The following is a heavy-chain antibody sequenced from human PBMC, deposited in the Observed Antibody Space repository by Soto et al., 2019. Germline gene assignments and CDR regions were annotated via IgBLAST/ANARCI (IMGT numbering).Heavy chain of an antibody. CDR3: ARDQEVNYSDYGGSDYYYGMDV. D-gene: IGHD4-17*01. CDR2: INHSGST. V-gene: IGHV4-34*01. J-gene: IGHJ6*02. Sequence: ASETLSLTCAVYGGSFSGYYWSWIRQPPGKGLEWIGEINHSGSTNYNPSLKSRVTISVDTSKNQFSLKLSSVTAADTAVYYCARDQEVNYSDYGGSDYYYGMDVWGQGTTVTVSS. CDR1: GGSFSGYY.